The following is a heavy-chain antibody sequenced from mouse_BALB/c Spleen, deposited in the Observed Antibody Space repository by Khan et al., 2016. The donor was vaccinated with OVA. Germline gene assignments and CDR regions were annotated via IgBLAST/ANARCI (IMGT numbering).Heavy chain of an antibody. Sequence: QVQLQQSGAELVKPGASVRLSCKASGYTFTSYYLHWVKQRPGQGLEWIEDINPSNGGTNFNEKFKNKATLTVDKSSSTAYMQLNSLTSEDSAVYYCTRSGYGTFAYWGQGTLVTVSA. CDR1: GYTFTSYY. J-gene: IGHJ3*01. V-gene: IGHV1S81*02. D-gene: IGHD2-1*01. CDR3: TRSGYGTFAY. CDR2: INPSNGGT.